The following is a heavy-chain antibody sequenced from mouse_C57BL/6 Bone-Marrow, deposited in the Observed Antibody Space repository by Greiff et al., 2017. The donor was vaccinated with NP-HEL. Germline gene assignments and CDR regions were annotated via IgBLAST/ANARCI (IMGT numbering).Heavy chain of an antibody. J-gene: IGHJ3*01. CDR3: ARSSAAFAY. CDR2: IYPGSGNT. CDR1: GYTFTDYY. V-gene: IGHV1-76*01. Sequence: QVQLQQSGAELVRPGASVKLSCKASGYTFTDYYINWVKQRPGQGLEWIARIYPGSGNTYYNEKFKGKATLTAEKSSSTAYMQLSSLTSEDSAVYFGARSSAAFAYWGQGTLVTVSS.